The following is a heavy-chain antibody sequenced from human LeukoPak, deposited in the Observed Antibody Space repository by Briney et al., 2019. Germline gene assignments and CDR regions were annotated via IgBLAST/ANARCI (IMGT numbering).Heavy chain of an antibody. J-gene: IGHJ4*02. CDR1: GYTLTELS. D-gene: IGHD3-10*01. CDR3: TTEVGIGLGSYW. Sequence: ASVKVSCKVSGYTLTELSMHWVRQAPGKGLEWMGGYDPEHGETIYAQRFQGRVTMTEDTSTDTAYMELSSLRSEDTAVFYCTTEVGIGLGSYWWGQGTLVTVSS. CDR2: YDPEHGET. V-gene: IGHV1-24*01.